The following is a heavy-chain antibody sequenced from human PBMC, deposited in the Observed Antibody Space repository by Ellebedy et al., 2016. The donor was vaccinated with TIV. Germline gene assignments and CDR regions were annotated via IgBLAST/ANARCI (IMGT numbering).Heavy chain of an antibody. CDR1: GFTFRNFA. J-gene: IGHJ4*02. Sequence: GGSLRLSCAASGFTFRNFAMTWVRQAPGRGLEWVASISSSGVSTDYADSVRGRVTISRDNSKYTLYLQMNSLRADDSAVYYCAKLDCSGNYYGRFDYWGQGTLVTVSS. D-gene: IGHD3-22*01. V-gene: IGHV3-23*01. CDR3: AKLDCSGNYYGRFDY. CDR2: ISSSGVST.